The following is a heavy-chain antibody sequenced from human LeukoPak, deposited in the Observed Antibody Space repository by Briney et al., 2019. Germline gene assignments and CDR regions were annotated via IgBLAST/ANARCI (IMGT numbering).Heavy chain of an antibody. CDR2: INTDGTVT. V-gene: IGHV3-74*01. D-gene: IGHD6-19*01. CDR3: ATKQWLAPPPDS. Sequence: RPGGSLRLSCAASGFTFSKYWMLWVRQAPGKGLESVSRINTDGTVTTYADSVKARFTVSRDNADNTMFLQMNSVRDEDTAVYYCATKQWLAPPPDSWGQGTPVTVSS. J-gene: IGHJ4*02. CDR1: GFTFSKYW.